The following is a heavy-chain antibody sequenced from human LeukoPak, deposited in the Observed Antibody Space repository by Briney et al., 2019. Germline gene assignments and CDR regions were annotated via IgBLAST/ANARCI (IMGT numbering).Heavy chain of an antibody. CDR2: ISGSGGST. J-gene: IGHJ5*02. Sequence: PGGSLRLSCAASGFTFSSYAMSWVRQAPEKGLEWVSAISGSGGSTYYADSVKGRFTISRDNSKNTLYLQMNSLRAEDTAVYYCAKDLNWCSGGSCYYSWFDPWGQGTLVTVSS. CDR3: AKDLNWCSGGSCYYSWFDP. V-gene: IGHV3-23*01. CDR1: GFTFSSYA. D-gene: IGHD2-15*01.